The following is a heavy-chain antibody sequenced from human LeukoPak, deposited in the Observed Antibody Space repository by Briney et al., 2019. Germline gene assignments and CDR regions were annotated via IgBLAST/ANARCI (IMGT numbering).Heavy chain of an antibody. CDR2: MKEDGSEI. CDR3: ARGVYAFDI. V-gene: IGHV3-7*01. J-gene: IGHJ3*02. Sequence: GGSLRLSRAASGFTFSNYWMTWVRQAPGKGLEWVAYMKEDGSEIYYVDSVKGRFTISRDNAKNSLFLQMNSLRAEDTAVYYCARGVYAFDIWGQGTMVTVSS. CDR1: GFTFSNYW.